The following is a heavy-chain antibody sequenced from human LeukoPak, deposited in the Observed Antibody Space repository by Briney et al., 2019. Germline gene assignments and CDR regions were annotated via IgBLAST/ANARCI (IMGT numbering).Heavy chain of an antibody. Sequence: ASVKVSCKASGYTFTGYYMHWVRQAPGQGLEWMGIINPSGGSTSYAQKFQGRVTMTRDTSTSTVYMELSSLRSEDTAVYYCAVRDYDFWRGYHSWGQGTLVTVSS. J-gene: IGHJ4*02. CDR1: GYTFTGYY. V-gene: IGHV1-46*01. D-gene: IGHD3-3*01. CDR3: AVRDYDFWRGYHS. CDR2: INPSGGST.